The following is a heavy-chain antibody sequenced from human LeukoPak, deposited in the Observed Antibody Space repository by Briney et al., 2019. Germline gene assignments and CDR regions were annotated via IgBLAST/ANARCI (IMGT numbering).Heavy chain of an antibody. CDR2: TYYRSKWYN. J-gene: IGHJ4*02. V-gene: IGHV6-1*01. CDR1: GDSVSSNSAA. Sequence: SQTLSLTCAISGDSVSSNSAAWNWLSQSPSRGLEWLGKTYYRSKWYNDYAVSVKSRMTIKPDTSKNQFSLQLNSVTPEDTAGYCCARARYSSAWYASRAYFFDYWGQGTLVTVSS. D-gene: IGHD6-19*01. CDR3: ARARYSSAWYASRAYFFDY.